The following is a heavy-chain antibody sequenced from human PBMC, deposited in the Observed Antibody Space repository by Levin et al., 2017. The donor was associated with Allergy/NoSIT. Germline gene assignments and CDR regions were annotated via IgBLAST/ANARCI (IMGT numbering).Heavy chain of an antibody. CDR2: ISSSGSTI. CDR3: ARLEAGTDSYYGMDV. CDR1: GFTFSSYE. D-gene: IGHD6-13*01. J-gene: IGHJ6*02. V-gene: IGHV3-48*03. Sequence: GGSLRLSCAASGFTFSSYEMNWVRQAPGKGLEWVSYISSSGSTIYYADSVKGRFTISRDNAKNSLYLQMNSLRAEDTAVYYCARLEAGTDSYYGMDVWGQGTTVTVSS.